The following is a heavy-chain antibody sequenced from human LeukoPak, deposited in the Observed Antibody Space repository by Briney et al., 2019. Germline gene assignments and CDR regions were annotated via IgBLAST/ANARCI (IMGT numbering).Heavy chain of an antibody. CDR1: GFAFSSYW. CDR3: ARSLWPEDY. D-gene: IGHD3-10*01. CDR2: IDQDGSSQ. J-gene: IGHJ4*02. Sequence: TGGSLRLSYAASGFAFSSYWASWVRQAPGKGLEWVANIDQDGSSQNYVDSVRGRFTISRDNAKNSVYLQMNSLRAEDTAVYYCARSLWPEDYWGPGILVTVSS. V-gene: IGHV3-7*01.